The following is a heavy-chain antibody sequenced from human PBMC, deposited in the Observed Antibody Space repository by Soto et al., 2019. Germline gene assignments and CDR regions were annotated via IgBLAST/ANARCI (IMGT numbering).Heavy chain of an antibody. V-gene: IGHV4-31*03. D-gene: IGHD5-18*01. Sequence: KPSETLSLTCTVSGGSISSGGYYWSWIRQHPGKGLEWIGYIYYSGSTYYNPSLKSRVTISVDTSKNQFSLKLSSVTAADTAVYYCARDSQLWYFMGPWGQGTLVTVSS. CDR2: IYYSGST. CDR3: ARDSQLWYFMGP. CDR1: GGSISSGGYY. J-gene: IGHJ5*02.